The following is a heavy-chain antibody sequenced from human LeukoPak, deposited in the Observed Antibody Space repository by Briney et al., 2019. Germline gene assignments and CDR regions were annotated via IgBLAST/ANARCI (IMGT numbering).Heavy chain of an antibody. CDR1: SGSISTSNYY. Sequence: SETLSLTCTVSSGSISTSNYYWGWVRQPPGKALEWIGNIFYSGSTYYSPSLKSRVTISLATSRNQFSLKLSSVTAADTAVYYCAKSHGYGLIDIWGQGTMVTVSS. D-gene: IGHD3-22*01. CDR2: IFYSGST. CDR3: AKSHGYGLIDI. V-gene: IGHV4-39*07. J-gene: IGHJ3*02.